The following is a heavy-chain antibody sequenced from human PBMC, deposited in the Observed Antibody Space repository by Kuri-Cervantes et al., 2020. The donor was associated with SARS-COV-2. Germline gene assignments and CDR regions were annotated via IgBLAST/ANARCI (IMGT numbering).Heavy chain of an antibody. J-gene: IGHJ3*02. CDR2: INPISGVT. V-gene: IGHV1-2*02. D-gene: IGHD3-22*01. Sequence: ASVKVSCKDFGYTFNIYDINWVRHAPDQGLEWMGWINPISGVTKYAQKFQGRVTMTRDTSITTAYMELSRLRSGDTAVYYCVRFRYYDNSRNASDIWGQGTLVTVSS. CDR3: VRFRYYDNSRNASDI. CDR1: GYTFNIYD.